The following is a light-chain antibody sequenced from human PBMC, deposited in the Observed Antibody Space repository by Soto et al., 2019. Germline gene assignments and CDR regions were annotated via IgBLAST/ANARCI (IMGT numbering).Light chain of an antibody. J-gene: IGKJ5*01. V-gene: IGKV3-20*01. CDR1: QSVSSSY. CDR3: QQYGDLIT. Sequence: EIVLTQSPGTLSLSPGERVALSCRASQSVSSSYLAWYQQKRGQAPRLLISGASSRATGVPDRFSGSGSGTDFPLTISRLEPEDCAVYYCQQYGDLITFGQGTRLQIK. CDR2: GAS.